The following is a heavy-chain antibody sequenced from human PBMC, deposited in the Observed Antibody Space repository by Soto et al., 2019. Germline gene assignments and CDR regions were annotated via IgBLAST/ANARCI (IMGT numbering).Heavy chain of an antibody. CDR3: ARVGEQQLGSYGMDV. J-gene: IGHJ6*02. CDR1: GGSISSSNW. CDR2: IYHSGST. D-gene: IGHD6-13*01. Sequence: PSETLSLTCAVSGGSISSSNWWSWVRQPPGKGLEWIGEIYHSGSTNYNPSLKSRVTISVDKSKNQFSLKLSSVTAADTAVYYCARVGEQQLGSYGMDVWGQGTTVTVSS. V-gene: IGHV4-4*02.